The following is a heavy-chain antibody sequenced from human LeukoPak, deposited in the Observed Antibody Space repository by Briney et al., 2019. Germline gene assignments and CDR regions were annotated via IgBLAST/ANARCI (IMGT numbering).Heavy chain of an antibody. CDR3: AREGTGATMSGFDY. Sequence: YADSVKGRFTISRDNAKNSLYLQMNSLRAEDTALYYCAREGTGATMSGFDYWGQGTLVTVSS. J-gene: IGHJ4*02. D-gene: IGHD1-26*01. V-gene: IGHV3-20*03.